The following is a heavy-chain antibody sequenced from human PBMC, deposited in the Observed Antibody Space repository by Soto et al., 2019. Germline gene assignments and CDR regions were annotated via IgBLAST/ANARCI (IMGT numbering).Heavy chain of an antibody. J-gene: IGHJ6*02. CDR1: GYTFTSHD. CDR2: MNPNSGHT. V-gene: IGHV1-8*01. Sequence: ASVKVSCKASGYTFTSHDINWMRQTTGQGLEWMGWMNPNSGHTNYAQKFQGRVTMTRNTSISTAYMELSSLRSEDTAVYYCAREKTSYGIDVWGQGTTVTVSS. CDR3: AREKTSYGIDV.